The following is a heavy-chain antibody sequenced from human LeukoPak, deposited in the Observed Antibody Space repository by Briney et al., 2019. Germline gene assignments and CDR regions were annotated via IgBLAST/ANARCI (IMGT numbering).Heavy chain of an antibody. CDR2: IYYSGST. CDR1: GGSISSYY. D-gene: IGHD4-23*01. V-gene: IGHV4-59*08. CDR3: ARRSYGGNSAYFDY. Sequence: SETLSLTCTVSGGSISSYYWSWIRRPPGKGLEWIGNIYYSGSTNYNSSLKSRVTISVDTSKNQFSLTLSSVTAADTAVYYCARRSYGGNSAYFDYWGQGTLVTVSS. J-gene: IGHJ4*02.